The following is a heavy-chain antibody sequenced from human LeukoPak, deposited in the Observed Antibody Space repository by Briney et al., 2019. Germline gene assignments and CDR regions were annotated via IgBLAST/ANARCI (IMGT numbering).Heavy chain of an antibody. CDR3: ARVLRTGVYQLLYVARGPFDY. CDR1: GFTFSYYY. D-gene: IGHD2-2*02. CDR2: INNSCSTN. J-gene: IGHJ4*02. Sequence: PGGSLTLTCAASGFTFSYYYLSWIRQPPGKGLDGVSYINNSCSTNFYPDLVKGRFTLLRDNAKNPPVQQMKRLAAEDTALYYCARVLRTGVYQLLYVARGPFDYWGQGTLVTVSS. V-gene: IGHV3-11*04.